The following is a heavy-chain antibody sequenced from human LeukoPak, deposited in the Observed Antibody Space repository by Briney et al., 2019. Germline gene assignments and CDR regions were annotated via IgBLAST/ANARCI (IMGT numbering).Heavy chain of an antibody. D-gene: IGHD2-21*02. CDR3: ARTHRLNWFDP. CDR1: GGSVSSNHYY. J-gene: IGHJ5*02. Sequence: SETLSLTCTVSGGSVSSNHYYWSWIRQPPGRGLEWIAYIFYSGNTNYNPSLKSRVTRSVDTSKNQFSLKLSSVTAADTAVYYCARTHRLNWFDPWGQGTLVTVSS. CDR2: IFYSGNT. V-gene: IGHV4-61*01.